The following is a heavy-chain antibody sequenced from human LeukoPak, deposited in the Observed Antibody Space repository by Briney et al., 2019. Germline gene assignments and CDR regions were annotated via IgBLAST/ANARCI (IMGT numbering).Heavy chain of an antibody. Sequence: PGGSLRLSCAASGFNFSSYSMNWVRQAPGKGLEWVSSISSSSSSFRYYAESVKGRFTISRDNAKNSLYLQMNSLRAEDTAVYYCARGRKYCSSTSCYKAAAQDWFDPWGQGTLVTVSS. CDR3: ARGRKYCSSTSCYKAAAQDWFDP. CDR1: GFNFSSYS. D-gene: IGHD2-2*02. J-gene: IGHJ5*02. V-gene: IGHV3-21*01. CDR2: ISSSSSSFR.